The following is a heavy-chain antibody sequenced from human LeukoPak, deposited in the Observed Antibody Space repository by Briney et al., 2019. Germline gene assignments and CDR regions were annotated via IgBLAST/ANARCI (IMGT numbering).Heavy chain of an antibody. CDR2: IYSGGTT. CDR1: GFTVSSNY. V-gene: IGHV3-66*01. J-gene: IGHJ4*02. D-gene: IGHD3-16*01. Sequence: GGSLRLSCAASGFTVSSNYMSWVRQAPGKGLEWVPVIYSGGTTYYADSVKGRFTISRDNSKNTLYLQMNSLRAADTAVYYCASANYGTFDYWGQGTLVTVSS. CDR3: ASANYGTFDY.